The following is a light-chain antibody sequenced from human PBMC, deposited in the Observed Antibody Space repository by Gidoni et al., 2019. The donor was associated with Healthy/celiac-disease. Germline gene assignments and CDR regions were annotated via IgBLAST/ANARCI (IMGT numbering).Light chain of an antibody. CDR2: DAS. Sequence: DIQITQSPSSLSASVGDRVTITCQASQDISKYLNWYQQKTGKAPKLLIYDASNLETGVPSRFSGSGSGTDFTFNISSLQPEDIATYYCQQYDNLLTFGGGTKVEIK. CDR3: QQYDNLLT. CDR1: QDISKY. J-gene: IGKJ4*01. V-gene: IGKV1-33*01.